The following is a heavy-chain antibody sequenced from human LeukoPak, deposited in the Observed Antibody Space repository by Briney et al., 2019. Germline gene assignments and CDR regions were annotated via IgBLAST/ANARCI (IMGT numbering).Heavy chain of an antibody. V-gene: IGHV3-23*01. CDR3: AKVLYQLLYVLDY. CDR2: ISGSGGST. Sequence: GGSLRLSCAASGFTFSSYAMSWVRQAPGKGLEWVSAISGSGGSTYYADSVKGRFTIPRDNSKNTLYLQMNSLRAEDTAVYYCAKVLYQLLYVLDYWGQGTLVTVSS. CDR1: GFTFSSYA. J-gene: IGHJ4*02. D-gene: IGHD2-2*02.